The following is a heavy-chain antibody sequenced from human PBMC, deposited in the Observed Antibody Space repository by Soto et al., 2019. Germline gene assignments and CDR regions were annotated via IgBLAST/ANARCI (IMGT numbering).Heavy chain of an antibody. D-gene: IGHD3-3*01. CDR2: IYHSGST. CDR3: ARGGRVWDFWSGYQEEWFDP. J-gene: IGHJ5*02. V-gene: IGHV4-30-2*01. CDR1: GGSISSGGYS. Sequence: PSETLSLTCAVSGGSISSGGYSWSWIRQPPGKGLEWIGYIYHSGSTYYNPSLKSRVTISVDRSKNQFSLKLSSVTAADTAVYYCARGGRVWDFWSGYQEEWFDPWGQGTLVTVS.